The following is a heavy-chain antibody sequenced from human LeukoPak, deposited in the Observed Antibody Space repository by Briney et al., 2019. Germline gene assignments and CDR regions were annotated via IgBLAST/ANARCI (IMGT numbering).Heavy chain of an antibody. D-gene: IGHD3-10*01. Sequence: ASVKVSCKASGYSFTSYDLNWVRQATGQGLEWMGWINPNSGNTGYAQKFQGRVTITRNTPLSTAYMELSSLRSEDTAVYYCARDKGYCGSGSYVEYNWFDPWGQGTLVTVSS. CDR1: GYSFTSYD. CDR3: ARDKGYCGSGSYVEYNWFDP. V-gene: IGHV1-8*01. CDR2: INPNSGNT. J-gene: IGHJ5*02.